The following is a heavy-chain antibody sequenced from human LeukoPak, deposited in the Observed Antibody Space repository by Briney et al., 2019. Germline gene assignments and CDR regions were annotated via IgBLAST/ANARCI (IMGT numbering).Heavy chain of an antibody. CDR1: GGSISSYY. CDR3: ARDSVDCSSASCAPDY. J-gene: IGHJ4*02. Sequence: PSETLSLTCTVSGGSISSYYWSWIRQPAGKGLEWIGRIYTSGSTNYNPSLKSRVTISVDTSKNQFSLKLSSVTAADTAVYYCARDSVDCSSASCAPDYWGQGTLVTVSS. V-gene: IGHV4-4*07. CDR2: IYTSGST. D-gene: IGHD2-2*01.